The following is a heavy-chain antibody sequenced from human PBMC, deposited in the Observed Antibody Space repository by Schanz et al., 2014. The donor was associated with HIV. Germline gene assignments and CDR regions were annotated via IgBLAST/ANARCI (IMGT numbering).Heavy chain of an antibody. V-gene: IGHV1-69*01. CDR2: ITPIFDTA. D-gene: IGHD4-17*01. Sequence: QVQLVQSGAEVKKPGSSVKVSCKASGGTFNSYAISWVRQAPGQGLEWMGGITPIFDTANYAQKFQGRVTITADESTSPAYMELSSLRSEDTAVYYCARYLGGDDGDFYFDYWGQGTLVTVSS. J-gene: IGHJ4*02. CDR3: ARYLGGDDGDFYFDY. CDR1: GGTFNSYA.